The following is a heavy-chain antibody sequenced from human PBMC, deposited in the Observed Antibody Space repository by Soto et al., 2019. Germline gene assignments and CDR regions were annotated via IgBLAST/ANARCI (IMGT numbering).Heavy chain of an antibody. CDR2: IIPILGIA. D-gene: IGHD2-15*01. Sequence: QVQLVQSGAEVKKPGSSVKVSCKASGGTFSSYTISWVRQAPGQGLEWMGRIIPILGIANYAQKFQGRVTITADISTSTAYMELSSLRSEDTAVYYCARDLGDIVVVVAATHYGMDVWGQGTTVTVSS. CDR3: ARDLGDIVVVVAATHYGMDV. CDR1: GGTFSSYT. J-gene: IGHJ6*02. V-gene: IGHV1-69*08.